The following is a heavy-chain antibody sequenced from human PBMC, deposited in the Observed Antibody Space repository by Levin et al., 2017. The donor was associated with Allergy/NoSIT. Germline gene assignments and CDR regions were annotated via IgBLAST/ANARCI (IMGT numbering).Heavy chain of an antibody. CDR1: GGSISSSY. D-gene: IGHD3-22*01. Sequence: PGGSLRLSCNVTGGSISSSYWSWIRQPAGKGLEWIGRIYPRGSTNYNPSLKSRVSMSVDTSENQFSLRLSSVTAADTAVYYCAKETRHYDTSGFDFWFDPWGQGTLVTVSS. CDR3: AKETRHYDTSGFDFWFDP. V-gene: IGHV4-4*07. CDR2: IYPRGST. J-gene: IGHJ5*02.